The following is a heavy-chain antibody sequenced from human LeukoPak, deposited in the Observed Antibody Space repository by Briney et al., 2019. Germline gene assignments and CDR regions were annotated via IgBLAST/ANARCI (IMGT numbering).Heavy chain of an antibody. CDR2: IWYDGSNR. CDR1: GLSVNDYG. D-gene: IGHD1-26*01. J-gene: IGHJ4*02. CDR3: ATEGGSRFFDY. V-gene: IGHV3-33*01. Sequence: GGSLRLSCAASGLSVNDYGMHWVRQAPGKGLEWVAVIWYDGSNRYYADSVKGRFTISRDTSKNTLYLQMNSLRAEDTAVYYCATEGGSRFFDYWGQGTLVTVSS.